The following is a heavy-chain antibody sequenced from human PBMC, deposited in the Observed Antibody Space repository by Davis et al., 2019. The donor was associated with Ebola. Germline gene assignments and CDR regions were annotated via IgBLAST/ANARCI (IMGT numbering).Heavy chain of an antibody. CDR1: GFTFTSYA. CDR2: ISGSGDGT. D-gene: IGHD2/OR15-2a*01. CDR3: AKGGARYFYHYYGMDV. J-gene: IGHJ6*02. Sequence: GESLKISCAASGFTFTSYAMSWVRQAPGKGLEWVSSISGSGDGTYYADSVKGRFTISRDNSENTLYLRMNSLRADDTALYYCAKGGARYFYHYYGMDVWGQGTTVTVSS. V-gene: IGHV3-23*01.